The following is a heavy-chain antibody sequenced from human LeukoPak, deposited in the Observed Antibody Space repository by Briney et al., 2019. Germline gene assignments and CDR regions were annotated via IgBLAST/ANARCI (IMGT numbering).Heavy chain of an antibody. Sequence: SSETLSLTCAVYGGSISSYYWSWIRQPPGKGLEWIGYIYYSGSTNYNPSLKSRVTISVDTSKNQFSLKLSSVTAADTAVYYCARAGYSSGWGNWFDPWGQGTLVTVSS. CDR2: IYYSGST. J-gene: IGHJ5*02. CDR3: ARAGYSSGWGNWFDP. D-gene: IGHD6-19*01. V-gene: IGHV4-59*01. CDR1: GGSISSYY.